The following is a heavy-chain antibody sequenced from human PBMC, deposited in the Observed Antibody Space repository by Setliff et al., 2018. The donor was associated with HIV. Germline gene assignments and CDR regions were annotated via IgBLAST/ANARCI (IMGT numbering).Heavy chain of an antibody. CDR1: GGSISSGSYY. J-gene: IGHJ4*02. D-gene: IGHD5-12*01. V-gene: IGHV4-61*02. Sequence: SETLSLTCTVSGGSISSGSYYWSWIRQPAGKGLEWIGRIYTSGSTNYNPSLKSRVTISVDTSKNQFSLKLSSVTAADTAVYYCARSPGVATITIFDYWGQGTLVTVSS. CDR2: IYTSGST. CDR3: ARSPGVATITIFDY.